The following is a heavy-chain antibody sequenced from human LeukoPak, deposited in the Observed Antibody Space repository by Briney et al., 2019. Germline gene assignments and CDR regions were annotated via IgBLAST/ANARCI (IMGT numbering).Heavy chain of an antibody. CDR1: GGSFSGYY. Sequence: PSETLSLTCAVYGGSFSGYYWSWLRQPPGKGLEWIGELNHSGSTNYNPSLKSRVTISVDTSKNQFSLKLSSVTAADTAVYYCARAESIFGVVITWFDPWGQGTLVTVSS. D-gene: IGHD3-3*01. V-gene: IGHV4-34*01. CDR3: ARAESIFGVVITWFDP. CDR2: LNHSGST. J-gene: IGHJ5*02.